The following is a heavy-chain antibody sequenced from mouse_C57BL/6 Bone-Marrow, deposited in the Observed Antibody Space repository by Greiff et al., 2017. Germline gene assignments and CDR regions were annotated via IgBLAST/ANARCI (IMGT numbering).Heavy chain of an antibody. J-gene: IGHJ4*01. Sequence: EVKLVESGPELVKPGASVKISCKASGYSFTDYNMNWVKQSNGKSLEWIGVINPNYGTTSYNQKFKGKATLTVDQSSSTAYMQLNSLTSEDSAFXYCARSAYYGTPDYWGQGTSVTVSA. CDR1: GYSFTDYN. CDR2: INPNYGTT. CDR3: ARSAYYGTPDY. V-gene: IGHV1-39*01. D-gene: IGHD1-1*01.